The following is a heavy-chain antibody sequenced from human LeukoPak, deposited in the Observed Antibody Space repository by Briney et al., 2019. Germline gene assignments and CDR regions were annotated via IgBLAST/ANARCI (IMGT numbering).Heavy chain of an antibody. CDR2: FDPEDGET. CDR1: GYTLTELS. Sequence: ASVKVSCKVSGYTLTELSMHWVRQAPGKGLEWMGGFDPEDGETIYAQKFQGRVTMTEDTSTDTAYMELSGLRSEDTAVYYCATLVPAAKAFDYWGQGTLVTVSS. V-gene: IGHV1-24*01. J-gene: IGHJ4*02. CDR3: ATLVPAAKAFDY. D-gene: IGHD2-2*01.